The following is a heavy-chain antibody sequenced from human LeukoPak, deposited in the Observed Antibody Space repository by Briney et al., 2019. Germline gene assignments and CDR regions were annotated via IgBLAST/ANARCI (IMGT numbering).Heavy chain of an antibody. J-gene: IGHJ4*02. V-gene: IGHV3-21*01. CDR1: GFTFSSYA. D-gene: IGHD3-22*01. Sequence: PGGSLRLSCAASGFTFSSYAMSWVRQAPGKGLEWVSSISSSSSYIYYADSVKGRFTISRDNAKNSLYLQMNSLRAEDTAVYNCARDLGGKYYYDSSGYGFDYWGQGTLVTVSS. CDR3: ARDLGGKYYYDSSGYGFDY. CDR2: ISSSSSYI.